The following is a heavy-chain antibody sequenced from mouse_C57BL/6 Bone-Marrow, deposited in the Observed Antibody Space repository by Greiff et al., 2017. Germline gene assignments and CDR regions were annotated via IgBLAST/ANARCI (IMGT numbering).Heavy chain of an antibody. J-gene: IGHJ1*03. Sequence: EVQRVESGGDLVKPGGSLKLSCAASGFTFSSYGMSWVRQTPDKRLEWVATISGGGSYTYYPDSVKGRFTISRDKAKNTLYLQMSSLKSEDTAMYYCARQGYYYGSDGYFDVWGTGTTVTVPS. CDR2: ISGGGSYT. CDR3: ARQGYYYGSDGYFDV. D-gene: IGHD1-1*01. CDR1: GFTFSSYG. V-gene: IGHV5-6*01.